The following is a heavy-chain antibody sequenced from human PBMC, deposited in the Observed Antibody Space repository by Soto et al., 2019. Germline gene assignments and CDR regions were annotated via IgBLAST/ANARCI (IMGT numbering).Heavy chain of an antibody. CDR2: IYSGGSA. J-gene: IGHJ4*02. V-gene: IGHV3-53*01. D-gene: IGHD2-21*02. CDR3: ARRECRGDCDRAFDF. CDR1: GFSVSNNY. Sequence: PGGSLRLSCAASGFSVSNNYMAWVRQAPGKGLEWVSVIYSGGSAAYADFVKGRFIISRDNSKNTVSLQMNSLTTEDTAVYYCARRECRGDCDRAFDFWGPGTLLTVSS.